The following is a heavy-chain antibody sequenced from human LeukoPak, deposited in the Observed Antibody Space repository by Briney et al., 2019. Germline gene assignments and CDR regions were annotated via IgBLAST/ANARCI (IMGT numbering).Heavy chain of an antibody. CDR1: GGSISNYY. Sequence: SETLSLTCTVSGGSISNYYWTWIRQPPGKGLEWIGYIYYSGSTNYNPSLKSRVTISVDTSKNQFSLKLSSVTAADTAVYYCARGVVIAPQTFDYWGQGTLVTVSS. CDR2: IYYSGST. V-gene: IGHV4-59*01. J-gene: IGHJ4*02. D-gene: IGHD2-21*01. CDR3: ARGVVIAPQTFDY.